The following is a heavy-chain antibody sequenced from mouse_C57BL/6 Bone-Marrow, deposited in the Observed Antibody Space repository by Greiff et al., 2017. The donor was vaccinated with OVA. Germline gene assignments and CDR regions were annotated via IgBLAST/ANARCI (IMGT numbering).Heavy chain of an antibody. CDR1: GYTFTSYW. D-gene: IGHD1-1*01. CDR2: IDPSDSET. J-gene: IGHJ2*01. CDR3: ASDYYGSGGDY. V-gene: IGHV1-52*01. Sequence: QVQLQQPGAELVRPGSSVKLSCKASGYTFTSYWMHWVKQRPIQGLEWIGNIDPSDSETHSNQKFKDKATLTVDKSSSTAYMQLSSLPSENAAVYDCASDYYGSGGDYWGQGTTLTVSS.